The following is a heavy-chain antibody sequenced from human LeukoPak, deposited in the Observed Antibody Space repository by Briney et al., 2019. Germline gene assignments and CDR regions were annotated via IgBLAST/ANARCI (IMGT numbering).Heavy chain of an antibody. CDR2: ISAGADST. Sequence: PGGSLRVSCAASGFTFSSFAMNWVRQAPGRGLEWVSSISAGADSTSYADSVRGRFTISRDNSKNTLYPQMNSLRGEDTALYFCVKDQRTYTYGDFDSWGQGTQVTVSS. CDR1: GFTFSSFA. V-gene: IGHV3-23*01. J-gene: IGHJ4*02. CDR3: VKDQRTYTYGDFDS. D-gene: IGHD5-18*01.